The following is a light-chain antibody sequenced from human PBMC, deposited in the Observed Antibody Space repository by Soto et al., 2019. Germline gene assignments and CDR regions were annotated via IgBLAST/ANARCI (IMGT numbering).Light chain of an antibody. CDR2: RAS. Sequence: DLQMTQSPSTLSTSVGDRVTITCRASQSISDWLAWYQQKPGKAPKLLIYRASTLQSGVPSRFSGSGFGTEFTLTISSLQPDDFATYYCQHYNSYPLTFGQGTKVEIK. CDR1: QSISDW. V-gene: IGKV1-5*03. CDR3: QHYNSYPLT. J-gene: IGKJ1*01.